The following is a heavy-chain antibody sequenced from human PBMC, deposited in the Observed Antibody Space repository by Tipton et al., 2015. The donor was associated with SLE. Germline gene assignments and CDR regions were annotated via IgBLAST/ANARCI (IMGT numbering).Heavy chain of an antibody. CDR2: ISGSGGST. CDR1: GFTFTSYA. V-gene: IGHV3-23*01. D-gene: IGHD3-16*01. CDR3: AKDGGFLIMITFG. Sequence: SLRLSCAASGFTFTSYAMSWVRQAPGKGLEWVSGISGSGGSTYYADSVKGRFTISRDNSKNTLYLQMNSLRAEDTAVYYCAKDGGFLIMITFGWGQGTLVTVSS. J-gene: IGHJ4*02.